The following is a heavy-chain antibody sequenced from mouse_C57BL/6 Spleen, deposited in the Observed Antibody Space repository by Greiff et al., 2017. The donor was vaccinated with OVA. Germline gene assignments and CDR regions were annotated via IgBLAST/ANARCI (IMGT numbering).Heavy chain of an antibody. D-gene: IGHD2-3*01. CDR2: IYPRSGNT. CDR1: GYTFTSYG. V-gene: IGHV1-81*01. J-gene: IGHJ3*01. Sequence: QVQLKESGAELARPGASVKLSCKASGYTFTSYGISWVKQRTGQGLEWIGEIYPRSGNTYYNEKFKGKATLTADKSSSTAYMELRSLTSEDSAVYFCAREGSYDGYPAWFAYWGQGTLVTVSA. CDR3: AREGSYDGYPAWFAY.